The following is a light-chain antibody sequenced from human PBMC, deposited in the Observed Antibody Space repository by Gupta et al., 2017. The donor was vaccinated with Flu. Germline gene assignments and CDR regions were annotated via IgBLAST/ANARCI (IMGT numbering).Light chain of an antibody. CDR2: AAS. CDR1: QRIRNY. CDR3: QQSDSYLPIT. J-gene: IGKJ5*01. Sequence: SSLYASVGDRGTITCRASQRIRNYLNWYKQKPGKAPELLIYAASSWQSGVTSRFSGSGYGKDLTLTISSRQQEDFATYYCQQSDSYLPITFGQGTRLEIK. V-gene: IGKV1-39*01.